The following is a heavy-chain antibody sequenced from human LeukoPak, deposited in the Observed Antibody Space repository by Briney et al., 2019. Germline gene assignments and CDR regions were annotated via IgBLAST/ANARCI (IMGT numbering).Heavy chain of an antibody. CDR1: GFAFDDFA. J-gene: IGHJ4*02. CDR3: SRNGLVDFDY. Sequence: GGSLRLSCTTSGFAFDDFAMCWVRQPAGKGLEWVGFIRRRAYGGAAEYAASVKGRFIISRDDSKGIAYLQMNSLKAEDTAVYYCSRNGLVDFDYWGQGSRVIVSP. CDR2: IRRRAYGGAA. V-gene: IGHV3-49*04.